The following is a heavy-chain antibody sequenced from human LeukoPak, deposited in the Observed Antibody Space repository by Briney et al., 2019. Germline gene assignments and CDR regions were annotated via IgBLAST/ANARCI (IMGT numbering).Heavy chain of an antibody. J-gene: IGHJ4*02. CDR1: GGSISSSSYY. V-gene: IGHV4-39*01. D-gene: IGHD1-1*01. CDR3: ARPTGTLDY. CDR2: IYYSGST. Sequence: NPSETLSLTCTVSGGSISSSSYYWGWIRQPPGKGLEWIGSIYYSGSTYYNPSLKSRVTISVDTSKNQFSLKLSSVTAADTAVYYCARPTGTLDYWGQGTLVTVSS.